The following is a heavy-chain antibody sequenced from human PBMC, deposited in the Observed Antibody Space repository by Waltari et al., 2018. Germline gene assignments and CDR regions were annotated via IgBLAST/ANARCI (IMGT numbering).Heavy chain of an antibody. J-gene: IGHJ5*02. D-gene: IGHD6-13*01. CDR3: ARDAAAGTRQKGNWFDP. CDR2: INHSGST. Sequence: QVQLQQWGAGLLKPSETLSLTCAVYGGSFSGYYWSWLRQPPGKGLEWIGEINHSGSTNYNPSLKSRVTISVDTSKNQFSLKLRYVTAADTAVYYCARDAAAGTRQKGNWFDPWGQGTLVTVSS. V-gene: IGHV4-34*01. CDR1: GGSFSGYY.